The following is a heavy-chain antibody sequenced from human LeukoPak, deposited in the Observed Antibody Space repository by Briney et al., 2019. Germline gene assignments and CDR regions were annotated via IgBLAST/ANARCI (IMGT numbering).Heavy chain of an antibody. V-gene: IGHV4-59*01. CDR1: GGSISSDY. D-gene: IGHD5-24*01. CDR3: ARDPEMATPYYYGMDV. J-gene: IGHJ6*02. Sequence: PSETLSLTCTVSGGSISSDYWNWIRQPPGKGLEWIGYIYYSGSATYNPSLNNRVTISVDRSKNQFSLRLSSVTAADTAVYHCARDPEMATPYYYGMDVWGQGTTVTVS. CDR2: IYYSGSA.